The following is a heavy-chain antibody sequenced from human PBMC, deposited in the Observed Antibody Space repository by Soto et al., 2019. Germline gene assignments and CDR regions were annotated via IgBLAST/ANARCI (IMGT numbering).Heavy chain of an antibody. V-gene: IGHV4-31*03. D-gene: IGHD2-15*01. J-gene: IGHJ4*02. CDR1: GGSISSGGYY. CDR3: ASLVVPAATVSCSGGSCYSFDY. Sequence: SETLSLTCTVSGGSISSGGYYWSWIRQHPGKGLEWIGYIYYSGSTYYNPSLKSRVTISVDTSKNQFSLKLSSVTAADTAVYYCASLVVPAATVSCSGGSCYSFDYWGQGTLVTVSS. CDR2: IYYSGST.